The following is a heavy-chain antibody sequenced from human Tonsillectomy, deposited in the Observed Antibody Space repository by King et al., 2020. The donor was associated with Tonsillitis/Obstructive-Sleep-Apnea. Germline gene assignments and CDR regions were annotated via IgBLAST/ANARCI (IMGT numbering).Heavy chain of an antibody. CDR1: GFTFSSPG. D-gene: IGHD6-25*01. Sequence: VQLVESGGGLVQPGGSLRLSCAASGFTFSSPGMSWVRQAPGQGLEWVSAIGAGGGGTYYEDSVKGRFTISRDISKNTLYLQMNSLRVEDTAVYHCAKGGAFESWGQGTLVTVSS. CDR3: AKGGAFES. CDR2: IGAGGGGT. V-gene: IGHV3-23*04. J-gene: IGHJ5*01.